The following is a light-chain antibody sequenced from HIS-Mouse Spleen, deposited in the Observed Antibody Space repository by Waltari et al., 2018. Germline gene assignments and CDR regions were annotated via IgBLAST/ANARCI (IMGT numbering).Light chain of an antibody. J-gene: IGKJ3*01. CDR1: QSIISY. CDR2: AAS. Sequence: DIQMTQSPSSLSASVGDRVTITCRASQSIISYLNWYQQKPGKAPKLLIYAASSLQSGVPSRFSGSGSGTDFTLTISSLQPEDFATYYCQQSYSTLRTFGPGTKVDIK. V-gene: IGKV1-39*01. CDR3: QQSYSTLRT.